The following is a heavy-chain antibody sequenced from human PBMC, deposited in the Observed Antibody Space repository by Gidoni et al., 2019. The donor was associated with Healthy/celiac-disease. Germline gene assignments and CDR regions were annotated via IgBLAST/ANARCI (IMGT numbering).Heavy chain of an antibody. Sequence: EVQLVESGGGLVKPGGSLRLSCAASGFTFSSYSMNWVRKAPGKGLEWVSSISSSSSYIYDADSVKGRFTISRDNAKNSVYLQMNSLRAEETAVYYCARDQGLAHVNKTPIDYWGQGTLVTVSS. CDR1: GFTFSSYS. CDR2: ISSSSSYI. D-gene: IGHD2-15*01. J-gene: IGHJ4*02. V-gene: IGHV3-21*01. CDR3: ARDQGLAHVNKTPIDY.